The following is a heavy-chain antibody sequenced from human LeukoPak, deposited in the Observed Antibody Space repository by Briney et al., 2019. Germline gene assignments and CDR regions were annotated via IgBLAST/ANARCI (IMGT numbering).Heavy chain of an antibody. CDR3: ARDPLRFLEWSSYYFDY. CDR1: GFTSSYA. CDR2: ISYDGSIK. D-gene: IGHD3-3*01. V-gene: IGHV3-30*04. Sequence: GGSLRLSCVASGFTSSYAMHWVRQAPGKGLEWVAVISYDGSIKHVADSVKGRFTISRDNSKNTLYLQMNSLRAEDTAVYYCARDPLRFLEWSSYYFDYWGQGTLVTVSS. J-gene: IGHJ4*02.